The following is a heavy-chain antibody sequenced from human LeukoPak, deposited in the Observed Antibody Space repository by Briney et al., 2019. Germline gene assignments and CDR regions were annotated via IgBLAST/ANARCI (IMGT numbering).Heavy chain of an antibody. Sequence: SETLSLTCTVSGGSISGYYWSWIRQPPGKGLEWIGYIYYSGSTNYNPSLKSRVTISVDTSKNQFSLKLSSVTAADTAVYYCARETAAGAEYFRHWGQGTLVTVSS. D-gene: IGHD6-13*01. J-gene: IGHJ1*01. CDR3: ARETAAGAEYFRH. CDR1: GGSISGYY. CDR2: IYYSGST. V-gene: IGHV4-59*01.